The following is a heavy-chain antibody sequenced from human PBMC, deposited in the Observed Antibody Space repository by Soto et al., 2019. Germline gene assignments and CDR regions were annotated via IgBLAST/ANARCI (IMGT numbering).Heavy chain of an antibody. CDR3: AADRYYDSSGYVYRYAFDI. D-gene: IGHD3-22*01. CDR1: GGTFTSYS. Sequence: SVKVSCKASGGTFTSYSVQWVRQARVQRLEWIGWIVVGSGNTNYAQKFQERVTITRDMSTSTAYMELSSLRSEDTAVYYCAADRYYDSSGYVYRYAFDIWGQGTMVTVSS. J-gene: IGHJ3*02. V-gene: IGHV1-58*01. CDR2: IVVGSGNT.